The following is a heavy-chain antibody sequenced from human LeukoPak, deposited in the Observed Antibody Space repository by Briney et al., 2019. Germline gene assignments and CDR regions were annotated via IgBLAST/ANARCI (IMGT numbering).Heavy chain of an antibody. CDR3: ARPRGIYGDYDFDY. CDR2: MNPNSGNT. J-gene: IGHJ4*02. D-gene: IGHD4-17*01. Sequence: ASVKVSCKASGYTFTSYDINWVRQATGQGLEWMGWMNPNSGNTGYAQKFQGRVTMTRNTSISTAYMELSSLRSEDTAVYYCARPRGIYGDYDFDYWGQGTLVTVSS. CDR1: GYTFTSYD. V-gene: IGHV1-8*01.